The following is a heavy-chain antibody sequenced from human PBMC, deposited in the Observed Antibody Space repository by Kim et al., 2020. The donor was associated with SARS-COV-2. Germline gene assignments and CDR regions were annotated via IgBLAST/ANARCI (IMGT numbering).Heavy chain of an antibody. J-gene: IGHJ3*02. CDR3: TRRRFDAFDI. CDR2: SRDRANSYST. CDR1: GLNFSDHY. V-gene: IGHV3-72*01. Sequence: GGSLRLSCGASGLNFSDHYMDWVRQAPGKGLEWVGRSRDRANSYSTDYAASVRGRFAISRDHSQNSVHLQMQDLKVEDTAIYYCTRRRFDAFDIGGQGA.